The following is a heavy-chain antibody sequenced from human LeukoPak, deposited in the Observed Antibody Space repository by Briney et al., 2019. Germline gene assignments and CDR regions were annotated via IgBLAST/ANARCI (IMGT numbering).Heavy chain of an antibody. CDR3: ARRSGHDY. V-gene: IGHV1-2*02. CDR2: INPNTGDT. D-gene: IGHD2-8*02. CDR1: GYTFTAYY. J-gene: IGHJ4*02. Sequence: ASVKVSCKASGYTFTAYYIHWVRQAPGQGFQWLGWINPNTGDTNYAQQFQGRVTLTRDTSITTAYMELTSLISDDTAVYYCARRSGHDYWGPGTLLTGSS.